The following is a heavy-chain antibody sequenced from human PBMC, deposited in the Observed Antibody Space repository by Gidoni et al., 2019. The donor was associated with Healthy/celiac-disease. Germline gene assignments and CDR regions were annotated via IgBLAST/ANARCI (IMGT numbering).Heavy chain of an antibody. Sequence: DVQLLRSGAGVQKPGESLKISCKGSGYRVTSYCIGCVRQMTGKGLEWMGMIYHGDSDTRYSPSFQGQVTISADKSISTAYLQWSSLKASDTAMYYCARRGGSYSDAFDIWGQGTMVTVSS. CDR2: IYHGDSDT. J-gene: IGHJ3*02. V-gene: IGHV5-51*03. CDR1: GYRVTSYC. D-gene: IGHD1-26*01. CDR3: ARRGGSYSDAFDI.